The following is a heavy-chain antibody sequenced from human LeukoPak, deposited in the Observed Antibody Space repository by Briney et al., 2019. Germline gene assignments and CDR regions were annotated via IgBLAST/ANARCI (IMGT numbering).Heavy chain of an antibody. J-gene: IGHJ4*02. CDR1: GFTFSNYA. Sequence: PGGCLRLSCAASGFTFSNYAMMWVRQAPGKRLEWVSSITGSGDGTYYADSVRGRFTISRDNSENTLYLQLNSLRAEDTAVYFCVKGFVHPTYYFEYWGQGTLVTVSS. D-gene: IGHD3-10*01. V-gene: IGHV3-23*01. CDR3: VKGFVHPTYYFEY. CDR2: ITGSGDGT.